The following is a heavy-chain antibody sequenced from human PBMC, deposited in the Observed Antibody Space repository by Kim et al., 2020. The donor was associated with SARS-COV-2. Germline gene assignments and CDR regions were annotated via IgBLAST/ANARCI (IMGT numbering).Heavy chain of an antibody. CDR1: GFTFSSYH. Sequence: GGSLRLSCADPGFTFSSYHMSWVRQAQGKGLEWVSGISGSGDKTSYADSVKGRFTISRDNSQNTLCLQMNSLSAEDTAVYYCARRPEAFDYWGQGTLVTGSS. CDR3: ARRPEAFDY. D-gene: IGHD6-6*01. V-gene: IGHV3-23*01. J-gene: IGHJ4*02. CDR2: ISGSGDKT.